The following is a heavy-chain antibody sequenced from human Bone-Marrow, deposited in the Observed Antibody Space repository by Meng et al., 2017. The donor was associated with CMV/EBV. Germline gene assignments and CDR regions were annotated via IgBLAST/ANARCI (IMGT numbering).Heavy chain of an antibody. CDR1: GYTFTGHH. CDR2: MNPNSGNT. Sequence: ASVKVSCKASGYTFTGHHMHWVRQATGQGLEWMGWMNPNSGNTGYAQKFQGRVTITRNSSISTAYMELSSLRSEDTAVYYCARRLTKRRGGQYYFDYWGQGTLVTVSS. D-gene: IGHD1-1*01. J-gene: IGHJ4*02. V-gene: IGHV1-8*03. CDR3: ARRLTKRRGGQYYFDY.